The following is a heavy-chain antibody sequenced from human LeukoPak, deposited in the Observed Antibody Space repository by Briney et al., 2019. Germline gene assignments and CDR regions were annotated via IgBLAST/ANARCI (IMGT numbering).Heavy chain of an antibody. CDR3: ARVAGGNSGIDY. Sequence: SETLSLTCTVSGGSISSSSYYWGWIRQPPGKGLEWIVSNYYSGSTYYNPSLKSRVTISVDTSKNQFSLKLSSVTAADTAVYYCARVAGGNSGIDYWGQGTLVTVSS. CDR1: GGSISSSSYY. J-gene: IGHJ4*02. V-gene: IGHV4-39*01. D-gene: IGHD4-23*01. CDR2: NYYSGST.